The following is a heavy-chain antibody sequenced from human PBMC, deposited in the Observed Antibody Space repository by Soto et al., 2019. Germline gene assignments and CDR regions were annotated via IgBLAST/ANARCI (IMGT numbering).Heavy chain of an antibody. CDR2: IWSDGTDK. D-gene: IGHD3-10*02. CDR3: ARDGLGTSICYS. J-gene: IGHJ4*02. V-gene: IGHV3-33*01. CDR1: GFTFSRYG. Sequence: QVQLVESGGGVVQPGRSLRLSCAASGFTFSRYGMHWVRQAPGKGLEWVAVIWSDGTDKYYGDPVKGRFTISRDNSKNTLYLQMNSLRAEDTAVYYCARDGLGTSICYSWGQGTLVTVSS.